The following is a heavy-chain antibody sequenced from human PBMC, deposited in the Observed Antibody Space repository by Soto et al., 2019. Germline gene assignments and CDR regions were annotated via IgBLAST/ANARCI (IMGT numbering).Heavy chain of an antibody. Sequence: AAVQVTCKDCRYTFTRYALQWVRQDPRQMLESMGCNNAGNGNTKYSQTFQGRVTITTHTSASTAYMDLSSLRSEDTAVYSCARDYGDAQLYNCFGPWGQGTLVTVSS. CDR1: RYTFTRYA. CDR3: ARDYGDAQLYNCFGP. D-gene: IGHD4-17*01. CDR2: NNAGNGNT. J-gene: IGHJ5*02. V-gene: IGHV1-3*01.